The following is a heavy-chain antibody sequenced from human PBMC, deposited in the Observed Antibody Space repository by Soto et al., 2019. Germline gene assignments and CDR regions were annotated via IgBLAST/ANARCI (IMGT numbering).Heavy chain of an antibody. CDR3: ARDKSSSKEEGAFDI. CDR1: GFRFDDYD. J-gene: IGHJ3*02. V-gene: IGHV3-9*01. D-gene: IGHD6-19*01. CDR2: ISWHSVRK. Sequence: EVQLVESGGGLVQPGWSLRLSCVGSGFRFDDYDMNWVRQAPGKGLEWVSSISWHSVRKGYADSVWGRFTISRDNGKNSLYLQMDRLRREDTAFYYCARDKSSSKEEGAFDIWGQGTIVTVSS.